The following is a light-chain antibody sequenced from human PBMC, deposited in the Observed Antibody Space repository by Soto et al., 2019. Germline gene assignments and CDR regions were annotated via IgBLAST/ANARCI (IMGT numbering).Light chain of an antibody. CDR3: NSYAGSNTYV. Sequence: QSALTQPLSASGSPGQSVTISCTGTKSDIGVYVFVSWYQHHPGKAPRLIIYEVVQRPSAVPDRFSGSKSGNTASLTVSGLQAADEADYFCNSYAGSNTYVFGSGTKVTVL. CDR2: EVV. J-gene: IGLJ1*01. CDR1: KSDIGVYVF. V-gene: IGLV2-8*01.